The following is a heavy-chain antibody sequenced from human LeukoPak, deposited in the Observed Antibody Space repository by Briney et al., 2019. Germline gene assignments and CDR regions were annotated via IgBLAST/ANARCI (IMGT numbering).Heavy chain of an antibody. CDR2: ISGSAYST. CDR3: AKEAGYSGYDYPDY. J-gene: IGHJ4*02. V-gene: IGHV3-23*01. CDR1: EFTFSSYA. Sequence: PGGSLRLSCAASEFTFSSYAMSWVRQAPGKGLEWVSGISGSAYSTYYADSVQGRFTISRDNSKNTLYLQMNSLRAEDTAVYYCAKEAGYSGYDYPDYWGQGTLVTVSS. D-gene: IGHD5-12*01.